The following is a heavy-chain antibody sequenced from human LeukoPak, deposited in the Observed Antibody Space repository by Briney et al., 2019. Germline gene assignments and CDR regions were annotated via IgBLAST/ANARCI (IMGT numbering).Heavy chain of an antibody. CDR1: GYTFTSYG. J-gene: IGHJ6*02. Sequence: AASVKVSCKASGYTFTSYGISWVRQAPGQGLEWMGWISAYNGNTNYAQKLQGRVTMTTDTSTSTAYMELRSLRSDDTAVYYCATWLQLHYYYGMDVWGQGTTVTVSS. V-gene: IGHV1-18*01. D-gene: IGHD5-24*01. CDR3: ATWLQLHYYYGMDV. CDR2: ISAYNGNT.